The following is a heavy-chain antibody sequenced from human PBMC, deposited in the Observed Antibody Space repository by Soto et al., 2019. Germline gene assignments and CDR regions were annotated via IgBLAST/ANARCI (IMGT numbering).Heavy chain of an antibody. CDR1: GGSVSSGLYY. Sequence: QVQLQESGPGLVKPSQTLSLTCTVSGGSVSSGLYYWSWIRQHPGKGLEWIGYIYYSGSTYYNPSLKSRVFISVDTSNNQFSLKLSSVTAADTAVYYCARDPKLTICAPAIWGQGTMVTVSS. J-gene: IGHJ3*02. D-gene: IGHD3-3*01. CDR2: IYYSGST. V-gene: IGHV4-31*03. CDR3: ARDPKLTICAPAI.